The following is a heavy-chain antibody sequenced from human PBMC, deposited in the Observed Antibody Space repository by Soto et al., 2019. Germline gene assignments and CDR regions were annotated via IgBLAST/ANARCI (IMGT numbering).Heavy chain of an antibody. Sequence: EVQLVESGGGLVQPGGSVRLSCVVSRFTFGDYRMHWVRQAPGKGLMWVSRIESDGSSITYADSVKGRFTISRNNAKNTLYLQMNGLTGEDTATYYCARDGGGLHYWGQGTLVTVSS. CDR3: ARDGGGLHY. CDR1: RFTFGDYR. CDR2: IESDGSSI. V-gene: IGHV3-74*01. D-gene: IGHD3-10*01. J-gene: IGHJ4*02.